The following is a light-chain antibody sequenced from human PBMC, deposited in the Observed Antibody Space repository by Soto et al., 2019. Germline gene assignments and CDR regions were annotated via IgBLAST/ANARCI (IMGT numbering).Light chain of an antibody. CDR1: QSVSSY. CDR2: DAS. Sequence: EIVLTQSPATLSLSPGERATLSCRASQSVSSYLAWYQQKPGQAPRLLIYDASNRATGIPARFSGSGSGTDFTLTISSLEPEDFAVYYCQQRSNWPPYTCGQGTSLEIK. CDR3: QQRSNWPPYT. V-gene: IGKV3-11*01. J-gene: IGKJ2*01.